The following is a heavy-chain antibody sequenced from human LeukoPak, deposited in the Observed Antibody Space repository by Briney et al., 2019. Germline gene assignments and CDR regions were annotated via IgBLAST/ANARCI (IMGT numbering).Heavy chain of an antibody. Sequence: SVKVSCKASGGTFSIYAISWVRQAPGQGLEWMGRIIPILGIANYAQKFQGRVTITADKSTSTAYMELSSLRSEDTAVYYCARDWEPAARWGPGYYYYGMDVWGQGTTVTVSS. CDR2: IIPILGIA. V-gene: IGHV1-69*04. CDR1: GGTFSIYA. CDR3: ARDWEPAARWGPGYYYYGMDV. J-gene: IGHJ6*02. D-gene: IGHD2-2*01.